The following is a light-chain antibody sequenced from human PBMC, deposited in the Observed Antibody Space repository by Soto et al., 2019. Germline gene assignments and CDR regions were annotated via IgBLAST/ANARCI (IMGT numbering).Light chain of an antibody. CDR2: DVT. CDR3: CSFAGSSTS. J-gene: IGLJ3*02. Sequence: QSALTQPRSVSGSPGQSVTISCTGTSSDVGGYNYVSWYQQYPGKAPKVMIYDVTKRPSGVPDRFSGSKSGNTASLTISGLQAEDEADYYCCSFAGSSTSFGGGTKLTVL. V-gene: IGLV2-11*01. CDR1: SSDVGGYNY.